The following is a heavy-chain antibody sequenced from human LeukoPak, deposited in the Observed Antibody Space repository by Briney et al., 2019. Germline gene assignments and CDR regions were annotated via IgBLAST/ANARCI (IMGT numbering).Heavy chain of an antibody. J-gene: IGHJ4*02. CDR3: ARGDDSSGYYHFDY. Sequence: SVKASCKASGGTFSSYTISWVRQAPGQGLEWMGRIIPILGIANYAQKFQGRDTITADKSTSTAYMELSSLRSEDTAVYYCARGDDSSGYYHFDYWGQGTLVTVSS. CDR1: GGTFSSYT. CDR2: IIPILGIA. D-gene: IGHD3-22*01. V-gene: IGHV1-69*02.